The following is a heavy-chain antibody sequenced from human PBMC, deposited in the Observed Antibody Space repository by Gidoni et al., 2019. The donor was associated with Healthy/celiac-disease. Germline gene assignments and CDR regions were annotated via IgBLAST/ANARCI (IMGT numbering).Heavy chain of an antibody. CDR2: IYYSGST. V-gene: IGHV4-59*01. J-gene: IGHJ3*02. D-gene: IGHD1-20*01. Sequence: QVQLQESGPGLVKPSETLSLTCTVSGGSISSYYWSWIRQPPGKGLEWIGYIYYSGSTNYNPSLKSRVTISVDTSKNQFSLKLSSVTAADTAVYYCARLNNWNDLNAFDIWGQGTMVTVSS. CDR1: GGSISSYY. CDR3: ARLNNWNDLNAFDI.